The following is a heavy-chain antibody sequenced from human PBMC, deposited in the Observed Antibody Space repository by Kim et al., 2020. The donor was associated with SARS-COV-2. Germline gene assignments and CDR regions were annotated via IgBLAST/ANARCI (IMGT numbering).Heavy chain of an antibody. CDR1: GFMFSDYN. D-gene: IGHD3-16*01. CDR3: VRDERASVCGS. CDR2: ISSCSNYT. J-gene: IGHJ5*02. Sequence: GGSLRLSCVASGFMFSDYNMNWVRQAPGKGPEWVSSISSCSNYTNYADSVKGRFTISRDNAKNSVFLQMNSLRAEDTAVYYCVRDERASVCGSWGQGTLVTVSS. V-gene: IGHV3-21*01.